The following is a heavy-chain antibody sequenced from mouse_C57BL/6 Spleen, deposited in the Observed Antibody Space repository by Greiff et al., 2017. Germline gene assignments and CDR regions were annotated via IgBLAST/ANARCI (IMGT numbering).Heavy chain of an antibody. CDR1: GYTFTDYY. D-gene: IGHD1-1*01. V-gene: IGHV1-76*01. CDR2: IYPGSGNT. CDR3: ASYYGSSPYYYAMDY. J-gene: IGHJ4*01. Sequence: VQLQQSGAELVRPGASVKLSCKASGYTFTDYYINWVKQRPGQGLEWIARIYPGSGNTYYNEKFKGKATLTAEKSSSTAYMQLSSLTSEDSAVYFCASYYGSSPYYYAMDYWGQGTSVTVSS.